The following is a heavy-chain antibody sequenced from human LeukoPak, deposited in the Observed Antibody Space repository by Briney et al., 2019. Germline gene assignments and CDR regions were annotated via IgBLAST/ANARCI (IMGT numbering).Heavy chain of an antibody. Sequence: GGSLRLSCAASGFTFSSHGMNWVRQSPGKGLEWVAVIWYDGSNKHYADSVKGRFTISRDNSKHTLYLQMNSLRAEDTAIYYCAKDSSVYSGSYYDYWGQGTLVTVSS. V-gene: IGHV3-33*06. CDR1: GFTFSSHG. CDR3: AKDSSVYSGSYYDY. CDR2: IWYDGSNK. J-gene: IGHJ4*02. D-gene: IGHD1-26*01.